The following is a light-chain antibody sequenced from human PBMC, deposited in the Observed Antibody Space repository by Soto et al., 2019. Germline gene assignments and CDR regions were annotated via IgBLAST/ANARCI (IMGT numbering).Light chain of an antibody. V-gene: IGKV1-6*01. CDR1: QGIRND. CDR2: SAS. Sequence: AIQMTQSPSSLSASVGDGVTITCQASQGIRNDLGWYQQKPGKAPKLLIYSASSLQSGVPSRFSGSGSGTDFTLTISSLQPEDFATYFCLQDHTSPLTFGQGTKVDIK. CDR3: LQDHTSPLT. J-gene: IGKJ1*01.